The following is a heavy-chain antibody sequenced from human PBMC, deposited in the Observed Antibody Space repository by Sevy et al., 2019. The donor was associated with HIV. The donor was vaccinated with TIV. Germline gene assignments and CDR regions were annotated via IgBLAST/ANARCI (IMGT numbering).Heavy chain of an antibody. Sequence: GGSLRLSCAASGFTFSSYGMHWVRQAPGKGVEWVAVIWYDGSNKYYADSVKGRFTISRDNSKNTLYLQMNSLRAEDTAVYYCARGYGDYRIDAFDIWGQGTMVTVSS. CDR2: IWYDGSNK. CDR1: GFTFSSYG. J-gene: IGHJ3*02. V-gene: IGHV3-33*01. CDR3: ARGYGDYRIDAFDI. D-gene: IGHD4-17*01.